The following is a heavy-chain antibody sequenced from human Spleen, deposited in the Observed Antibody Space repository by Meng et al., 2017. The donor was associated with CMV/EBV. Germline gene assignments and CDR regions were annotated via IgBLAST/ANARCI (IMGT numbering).Heavy chain of an antibody. CDR3: AKDRFTGGSGGRDAFDI. CDR2: VRVDGTDK. V-gene: IGHV3-30*02. Sequence: GESLKIPFSASGFTFSKYVMHWVHQASGKGLEWVAFVRVDGTDKFYADSVKGRFTISRDNAKNSLSLQIHSLRADDTTFYYCAKDRFTGGSGGRDAFDIWGQGTMVTVSS. J-gene: IGHJ3*02. D-gene: IGHD7-27*01. CDR1: GFTFSKYV.